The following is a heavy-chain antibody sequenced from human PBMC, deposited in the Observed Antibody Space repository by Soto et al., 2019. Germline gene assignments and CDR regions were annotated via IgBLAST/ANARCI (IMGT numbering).Heavy chain of an antibody. Sequence: ASVKVSCKASGYTFTGYYMHWVRQAPGQGLEWMGWINPNSGGTNYAQKFQGWVTMTRDTSISTAYMELSRLRSDDTAVYYCARDIVVGGDKYYGMDVWGQGPTVTVS. CDR1: GYTFTGYY. J-gene: IGHJ6*02. CDR2: INPNSGGT. V-gene: IGHV1-2*04. D-gene: IGHD2-15*01. CDR3: ARDIVVGGDKYYGMDV.